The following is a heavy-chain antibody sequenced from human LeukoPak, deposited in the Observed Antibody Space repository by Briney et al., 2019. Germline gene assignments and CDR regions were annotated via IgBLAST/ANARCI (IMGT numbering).Heavy chain of an antibody. CDR2: IYHSGST. V-gene: IGHV4-30-2*01. J-gene: IGHJ4*02. CDR3: ARRPSEEIDDILTGYSYDY. CDR1: GGSISSGGYY. D-gene: IGHD3-9*01. Sequence: SETLSLTCTVSGGSISSGGYYWSWIRQPPGKGLEWIGYIYHSGSTNYNPSLKSRVTISVDTSKNQFSLKLSSVTAADTAVYYCARRPSEEIDDILTGYSYDYWGQGTLVTVSS.